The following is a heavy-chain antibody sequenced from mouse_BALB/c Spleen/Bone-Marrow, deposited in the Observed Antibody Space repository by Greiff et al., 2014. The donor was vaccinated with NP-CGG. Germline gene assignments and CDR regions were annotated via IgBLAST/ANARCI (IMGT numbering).Heavy chain of an antibody. J-gene: IGHJ2*01. CDR2: IFPGTGTT. D-gene: IGHD3-2*01. Sequence: QVQLQQSGAELVKPGASVKLSCKTSGYTFTSYWIQWVKQRPGQGLGWIGEIFPGTGTTYYNEKFKGKATLTIDTSSSTAYMQPSSLTSEDPAVYFCASRDSSGYVPDYWGQGTTLTVSS. V-gene: IGHV1S132*01. CDR1: GYTFTSYW. CDR3: ASRDSSGYVPDY.